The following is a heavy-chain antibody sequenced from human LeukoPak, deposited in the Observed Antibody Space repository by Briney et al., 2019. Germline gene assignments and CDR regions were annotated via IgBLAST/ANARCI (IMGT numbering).Heavy chain of an antibody. J-gene: IGHJ4*02. CDR3: ARDKGGWLQFDC. Sequence: PSQTLSLTCTVSGASISRGGYYWTWIRQHPGKGLEWIGYIYYSGSTYYNPSLKSRVSISLDTSKNRFSLSLTSVTAADTAVYYCARDKGGWLQFDCWGQGTLVTVSS. CDR2: IYYSGST. CDR1: GASISRGGYY. D-gene: IGHD5-24*01. V-gene: IGHV4-31*03.